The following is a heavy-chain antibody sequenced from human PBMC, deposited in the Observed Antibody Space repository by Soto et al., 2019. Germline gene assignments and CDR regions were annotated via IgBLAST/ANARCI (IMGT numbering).Heavy chain of an antibody. CDR2: MKPNRGNT. Sequence: QVQLVQSGAEVKKPGASVKVSCKASGYTFTSYEINWVRQATGQGLEWMGWMKPNRGNTGYAQKFQGRVTMTRHTSISTAYIELSSLRSEDTAVYYCARERSAAGTGWFDPWGQGTLVTVSS. D-gene: IGHD6-13*01. V-gene: IGHV1-8*01. CDR1: GYTFTSYE. CDR3: ARERSAAGTGWFDP. J-gene: IGHJ5*02.